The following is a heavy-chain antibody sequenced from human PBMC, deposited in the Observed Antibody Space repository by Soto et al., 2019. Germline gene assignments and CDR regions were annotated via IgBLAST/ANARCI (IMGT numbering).Heavy chain of an antibody. CDR1: GFTFSSYW. CDR3: ARDGGGWNYFDY. Sequence: GGSLRLSCAASGFTFSSYWMHWVRQAPGKGLEWVSHINSNSSSINYADSVKGRFTISRDNAKNSLYLQMNSLRDEDTAVYYCARDGGGWNYFDYWGQGTLVTVSS. V-gene: IGHV3-48*02. D-gene: IGHD6-19*01. J-gene: IGHJ4*02. CDR2: INSNSSSI.